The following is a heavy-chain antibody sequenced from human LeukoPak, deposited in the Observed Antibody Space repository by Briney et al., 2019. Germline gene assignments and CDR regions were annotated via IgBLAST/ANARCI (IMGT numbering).Heavy chain of an antibody. CDR2: IRYDASNK. D-gene: IGHD2-2*01. Sequence: GGSLRLSCAASGFTFSSFGMHWVRQAPGKGLEWVAFIRYDASNKYDADSVKGRFTVSRDNSKNTLFLQMNSLRAEDTAVYYCAKSGSGFCSSTSCFLDVWGKGTTVTVSS. J-gene: IGHJ6*04. CDR3: AKSGSGFCSSTSCFLDV. CDR1: GFTFSSFG. V-gene: IGHV3-30*02.